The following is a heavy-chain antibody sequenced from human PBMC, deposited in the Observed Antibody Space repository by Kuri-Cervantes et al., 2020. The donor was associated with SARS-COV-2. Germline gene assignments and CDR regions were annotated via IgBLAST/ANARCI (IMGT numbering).Heavy chain of an antibody. Sequence: SETLSLTCAVSGVSVTGGTYYWAWIRQPAGKGLEWIGHLDTSGSTTYNPSLKSRVTMSVDTSKNQFSLKLSSVTAADTAVYYCARRVDYKYWFDPWGQGTLVTVSS. CDR2: LDTSGST. D-gene: IGHD4/OR15-4a*01. J-gene: IGHJ5*02. CDR1: GVSVTGGTYY. CDR3: ARRVDYKYWFDP. V-gene: IGHV4-61*09.